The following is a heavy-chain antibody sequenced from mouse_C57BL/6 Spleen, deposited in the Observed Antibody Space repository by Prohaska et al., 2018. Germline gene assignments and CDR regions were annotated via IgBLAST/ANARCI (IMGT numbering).Heavy chain of an antibody. Sequence: SCAASGFTFSDYGMHWVRQAPEKGLEWVAYISSGSSTIYYADTVKGRFTISRDNAKNTLFLQMTSLRSEDTSMYYCARGGNSGFAYWGQGTLVTVSA. V-gene: IGHV5-17*01. CDR2: ISSGSSTI. CDR1: GFTFSDYG. CDR3: ARGGNSGFAY. J-gene: IGHJ3*01.